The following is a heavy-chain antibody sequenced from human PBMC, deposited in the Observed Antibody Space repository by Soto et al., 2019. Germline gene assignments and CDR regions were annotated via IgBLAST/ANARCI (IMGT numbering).Heavy chain of an antibody. Sequence: GGSLRLSCAASGFTFSSYWMHWVRQAPGKGLVWVSSINRDGSSTRYADSVKGRFTISRDNAKNTLYLQMNSLRAEDTAVYYCTRDLQGVLYCYYGLDVWGPGTTFTVSS. CDR2: INRDGSST. V-gene: IGHV3-74*01. J-gene: IGHJ6*02. D-gene: IGHD2-2*01. CDR1: GFTFSSYW. CDR3: TRDLQGVLYCYYGLDV.